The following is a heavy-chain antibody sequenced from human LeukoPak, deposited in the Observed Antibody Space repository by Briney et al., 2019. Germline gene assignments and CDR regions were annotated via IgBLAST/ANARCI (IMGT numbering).Heavy chain of an antibody. CDR3: ARDRRYYFDY. CDR1: GFTFSHYP. Sequence: QAGGSLRLSCAASGFTFSHYPMHWVRQAPGKELEWLAVISYDSNYRYYADSVKGRFTISRGNSNNTLYLQIDSLRPEDTAMYFCARDRRYYFDYWGQGTLVTVSS. V-gene: IGHV3-30*01. CDR2: ISYDSNYR. J-gene: IGHJ4*02.